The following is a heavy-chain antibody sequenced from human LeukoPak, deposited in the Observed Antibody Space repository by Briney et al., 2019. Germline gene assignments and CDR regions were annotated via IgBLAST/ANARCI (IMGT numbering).Heavy chain of an antibody. CDR1: EFTVSSNY. CDR2: MFSGGIT. CDR3: AREEMTTVGASYYFFALGV. D-gene: IGHD4-11*01. Sequence: GGSLRLSCAASEFTVSSNYMTWVRQPPGKGLEWISIMFSGGITYHADSVKGRFTISRDNSKNTLYLQMNSLRPDDTAVYYCAREEMTTVGASYYFFALGVWGQGTTVTVSS. J-gene: IGHJ6*02. V-gene: IGHV3-66*02.